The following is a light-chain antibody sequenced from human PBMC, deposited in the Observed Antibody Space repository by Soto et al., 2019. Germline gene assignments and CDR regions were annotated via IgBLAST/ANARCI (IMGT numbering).Light chain of an antibody. V-gene: IGLV3-9*01. CDR3: QVWDSSTAV. Sequence: SYELTQPLSVSVALGQTARITCGGNNIGSKNVHWYQQKPGQAPVLVIYRDSNRPSGIPERFSGSNSGNTATLTISRAQAGDDADYYCQVWDSSTAVFGGGTKLTVL. CDR2: RDS. CDR1: NIGSKN. J-gene: IGLJ2*01.